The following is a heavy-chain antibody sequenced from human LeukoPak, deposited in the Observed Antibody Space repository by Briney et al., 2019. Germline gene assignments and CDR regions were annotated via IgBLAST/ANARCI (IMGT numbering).Heavy chain of an antibody. Sequence: GGSLRLSCAASRFTFRDHFMSWIRQPPGKGLEYVSYISSSGSDTYYSDSVKGRFTVSRNNAKNSLFPQMNSLRAEDTAVYYCATAPTEDGDGSSPGYWGQGTLVTVSS. CDR2: ISSSGSDT. CDR1: RFTFRDHF. CDR3: ATAPTEDGDGSSPGY. J-gene: IGHJ4*02. D-gene: IGHD4-17*01. V-gene: IGHV3-11*04.